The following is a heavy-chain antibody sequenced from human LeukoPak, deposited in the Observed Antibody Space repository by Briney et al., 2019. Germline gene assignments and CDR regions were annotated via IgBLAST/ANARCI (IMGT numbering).Heavy chain of an antibody. CDR1: GDSISSNY. CDR2: IYYSGST. D-gene: IGHD3-22*01. Sequence: SETLSLTCTVSGDSISSNYWSWIRQPPGKGLEWIGYIYYSGSTNYNPSLKSRVTISVDTSKNQFSLKLSSVTAADTAVYYCARSDSSGYTFDYWGQGTLVTVSS. J-gene: IGHJ4*02. CDR3: ARSDSSGYTFDY. V-gene: IGHV4-59*01.